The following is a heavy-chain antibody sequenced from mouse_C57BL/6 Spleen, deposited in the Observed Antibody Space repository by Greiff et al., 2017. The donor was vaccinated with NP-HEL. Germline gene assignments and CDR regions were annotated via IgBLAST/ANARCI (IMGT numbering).Heavy chain of an antibody. CDR3: ARAWFAY. V-gene: IGHV3-6*01. CDR2: ISYDGSN. Sequence: ESGPGLVKPSQSLSLTCSVTGYSITSGYYWNWIRQFPGNKLEWMGYISYDGSNNYNPSLKNRISITRDTSKNQFFLKLNSVTTEDTATYSCARAWFAYWGQGTLVTVSA. CDR1: GYSITSGYY. J-gene: IGHJ3*01.